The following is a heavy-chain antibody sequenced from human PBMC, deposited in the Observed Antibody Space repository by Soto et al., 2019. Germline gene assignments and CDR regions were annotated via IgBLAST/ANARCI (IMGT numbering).Heavy chain of an antibody. J-gene: IGHJ4*02. D-gene: IGHD2-21*01. CDR3: ARTDGYEIEY. V-gene: IGHV5-51*01. Sequence: GESLKISCQGSGYSFVSYWISWVRQMPGKGLEWMGSIYPGDSDTTNSPSFQGQVTMSVEKSITTVYLQWSSLKASDTAVYYCARTDGYEIEYWGQGTLVTVSS. CDR1: GYSFVSYW. CDR2: IYPGDSDT.